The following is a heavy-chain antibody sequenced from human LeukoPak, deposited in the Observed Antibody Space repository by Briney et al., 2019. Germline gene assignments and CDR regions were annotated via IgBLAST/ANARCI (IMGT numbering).Heavy chain of an antibody. CDR1: GFTFSRYW. V-gene: IGHV3-7*01. Sequence: GGSLRLSCVASGFTFSRYWMSWVRQAPGKGLEWVANIKQDGSEKYYVDSVKGRFTISRDNAKNLLYLQTNSLRAEDTAVYYCARDPRYCSSDSCYDPYFDYWGQGTLVTVSS. D-gene: IGHD2-15*01. J-gene: IGHJ4*02. CDR2: IKQDGSEK. CDR3: ARDPRYCSSDSCYDPYFDY.